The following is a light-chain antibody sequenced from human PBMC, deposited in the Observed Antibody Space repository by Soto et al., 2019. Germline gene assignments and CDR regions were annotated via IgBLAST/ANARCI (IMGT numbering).Light chain of an antibody. CDR3: QSNYILPWT. V-gene: IGKV1-39*01. CDR2: SAS. CDR1: QYIGNY. J-gene: IGKJ1*01. Sequence: DIQVTQSPPSLSASVGDRVTITCRASQYIGNYLNWYQHKPGKAPQLLIYSASTLQIGVPSRFSGSVSGPDFTLTITTLQPDDFASYYCQSNYILPWTCGQGTKVDIK.